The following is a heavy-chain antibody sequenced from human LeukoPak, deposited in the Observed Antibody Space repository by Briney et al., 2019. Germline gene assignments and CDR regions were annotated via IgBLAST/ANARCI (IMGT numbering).Heavy chain of an antibody. V-gene: IGHV4-30-2*01. D-gene: IGHD6-6*01. Sequence: PSQTLSLTCAVSGGSISSGGYSWRWIRQPPGKGLEWIGYIYHSGSTYYNPSLKSRVTISVDRSKNQFSLKLSSVTAADTAVYYCARGGDIAARLSRFDPWGQGTLVTVSS. CDR2: IYHSGST. CDR1: GGSISSGGYS. J-gene: IGHJ5*02. CDR3: ARGGDIAARLSRFDP.